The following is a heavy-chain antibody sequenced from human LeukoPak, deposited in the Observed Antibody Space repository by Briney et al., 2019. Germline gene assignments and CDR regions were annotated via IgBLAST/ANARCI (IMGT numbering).Heavy chain of an antibody. J-gene: IGHJ4*02. D-gene: IGHD4-17*01. CDR1: GFTFSSYS. V-gene: IGHV3-21*01. CDR2: ISSSSSYI. Sequence: PGGSLRLSRAASGFTFSSYSMNWVRQAPGKGLEWVSSISSSSSYIYYADSMKGRFTISRDNAKNSLYLQMNSLRAEDTAVYYCARESDDYGDTNLDYWGQGTLVTVSS. CDR3: ARESDDYGDTNLDY.